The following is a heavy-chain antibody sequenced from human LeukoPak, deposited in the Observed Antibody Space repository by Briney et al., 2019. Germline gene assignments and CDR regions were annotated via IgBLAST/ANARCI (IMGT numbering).Heavy chain of an antibody. CDR2: IYYSGST. Sequence: SETLSLTCTVFGGSISSSSYYWGWIRQPPGKGLEWIGSIYYSGSTYYNPSLKSRVTISVDTSKNQFSLKLSSVTAADTAVYYCARGWELLLGSGAFDIWGQGTMVTVSS. CDR1: GGSISSSSYY. D-gene: IGHD1-26*01. CDR3: ARGWELLLGSGAFDI. V-gene: IGHV4-39*01. J-gene: IGHJ3*02.